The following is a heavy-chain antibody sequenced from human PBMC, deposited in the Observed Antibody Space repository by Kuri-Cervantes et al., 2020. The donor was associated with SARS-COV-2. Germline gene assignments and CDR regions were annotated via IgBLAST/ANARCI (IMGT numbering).Heavy chain of an antibody. CDR1: GGSFSGYY. V-gene: IGHV4-34*01. Sequence: SQTLSLTCAVYGGSFSGYYWSWIRQPPGKGLEWIGEINHSGSTNYNPSLKSRVTVSVDTSKNQFSLKLSSVTAADTAVYYCARGLGEQQLVFDYWGQGTLVTVSS. D-gene: IGHD6-13*01. J-gene: IGHJ4*02. CDR2: INHSGST. CDR3: ARGLGEQQLVFDY.